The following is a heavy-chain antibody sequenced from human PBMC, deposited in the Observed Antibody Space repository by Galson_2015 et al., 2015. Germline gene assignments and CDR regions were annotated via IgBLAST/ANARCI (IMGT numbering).Heavy chain of an antibody. Sequence: SLRLSCAASGLTFSSYWMSWVRQAPGKGLEWVANIKQDGSEKYYVDSVKGRFTISRDNAKNSLYLQMNSLRAEDTAVYYCARDNGDYVGEYYYGMDVWGQGTTVTVSS. D-gene: IGHD4-17*01. CDR3: ARDNGDYVGEYYYGMDV. J-gene: IGHJ6*02. CDR2: IKQDGSEK. V-gene: IGHV3-7*01. CDR1: GLTFSSYW.